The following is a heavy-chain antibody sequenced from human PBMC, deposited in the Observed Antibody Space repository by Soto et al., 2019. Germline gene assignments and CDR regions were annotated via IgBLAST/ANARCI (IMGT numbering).Heavy chain of an antibody. V-gene: IGHV1-69*13. D-gene: IGHD6-6*01. CDR1: GGTFSSYA. CDR2: IIPIFGTA. Sequence: SVKVSCKASGGTFSSYAISWVRQAPGQGLEWMGGIIPIFGTANYAQKFQGRVTITADESTSTAYMKLSSLRSEDTAVYYCARQGGRRWYISSSGYYYGMDVWGQGTTVTVSS. J-gene: IGHJ6*02. CDR3: ARQGGRRWYISSSGYYYGMDV.